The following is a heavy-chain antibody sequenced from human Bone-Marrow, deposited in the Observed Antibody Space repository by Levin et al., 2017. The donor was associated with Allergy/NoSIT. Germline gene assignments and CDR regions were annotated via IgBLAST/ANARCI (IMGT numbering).Heavy chain of an antibody. D-gene: IGHD6-13*01. Sequence: SETLSLTCTVSGDSITRSYWSWIRQPPGKRLEWIAYIHSSGSSNYNPSLESRVTISVDTSKNQLSLNLRSMTAADTAVYYCARGSTGQFDPWGQGALVTVSS. CDR2: IHSSGSS. J-gene: IGHJ5*02. V-gene: IGHV4-59*08. CDR3: ARGSTGQFDP. CDR1: GDSITRSY.